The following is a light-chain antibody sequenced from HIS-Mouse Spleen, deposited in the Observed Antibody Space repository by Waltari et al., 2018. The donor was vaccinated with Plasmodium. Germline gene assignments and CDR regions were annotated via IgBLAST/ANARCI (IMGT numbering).Light chain of an antibody. V-gene: IGKV1-33*01. CDR1: QEISNY. Sequence: DIQMTQSPSSLSESVGDRVTITCQASQEISNYLNWYQQKPGKAPKLLIYDASNLETGVPSRFSGSGSGTDFTFTISSLQPEDIATYYCQQYDNLPFTFGPGTKVDIK. CDR3: QQYDNLPFT. J-gene: IGKJ3*01. CDR2: DAS.